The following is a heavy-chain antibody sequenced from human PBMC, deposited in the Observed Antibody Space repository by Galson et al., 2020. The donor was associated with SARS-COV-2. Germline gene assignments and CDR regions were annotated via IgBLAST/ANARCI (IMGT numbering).Heavy chain of an antibody. CDR2: FDPEDGET. J-gene: IGHJ5*02. D-gene: IGHD2-21*02. V-gene: IGHV1-24*01. CDR1: GYTLTELS. Sequence: GASVKVSCKVSGYTLTELSMHWVRQAPGKGLEWMGGFDPEDGETIYAQKFQGRVTMTEDTSTDTAYMELSSLRSEDTAVYYCATGPVLAYCGGDCYVLWFDPWGQGTLVTVSS. CDR3: ATGPVLAYCGGDCYVLWFDP.